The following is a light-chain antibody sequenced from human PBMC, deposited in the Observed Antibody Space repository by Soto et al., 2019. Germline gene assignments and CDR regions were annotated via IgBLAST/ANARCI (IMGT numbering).Light chain of an antibody. CDR2: GAS. V-gene: IGKV4-1*01. CDR1: QTVLYNSNNKNH. Sequence: DFVMTQAPDSLAVSLGERATINCKSSQTVLYNSNNKNHLGWFQQKPGHPPKLLIYGASTRASGVPDRFSGSGSGTDFTLTISSLQAEDVAVYYCQQYYSIPFTFGQGPSWRSN. J-gene: IGKJ2*01. CDR3: QQYYSIPFT.